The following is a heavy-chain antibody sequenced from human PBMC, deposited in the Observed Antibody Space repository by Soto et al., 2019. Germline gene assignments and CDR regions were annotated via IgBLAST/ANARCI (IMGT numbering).Heavy chain of an antibody. CDR3: ARGPLEAVAGVFDY. Sequence: EVQLVETGGGLIQPGGSLRLSCAASGFTVSSNYMSWVRQAPGKGLEWVSVIYSGGSTYYADSVKGRFTISRDNYKNTLYLQMNSLRAEDTAVYYCARGPLEAVAGVFDYWGQGTLVTVSS. J-gene: IGHJ4*02. CDR2: IYSGGST. D-gene: IGHD6-19*01. V-gene: IGHV3-53*02. CDR1: GFTVSSNY.